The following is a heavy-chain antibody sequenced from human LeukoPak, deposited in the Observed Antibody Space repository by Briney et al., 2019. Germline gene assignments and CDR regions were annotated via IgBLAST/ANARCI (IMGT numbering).Heavy chain of an antibody. V-gene: IGHV1-24*01. CDR1: GYTLIDVS. D-gene: IGHD5-18*01. CDR3: ATAEYSYGLFDY. J-gene: IGHJ4*02. Sequence: GASVKVSCKVSGYTLIDVSMHWVRQAPGKGFEWMGGFDPEDGETIYAQKFQGRATMTEDTSTDTAYMELSSLRSEDTAVYYCATAEYSYGLFDYWGQGTLVTVSS. CDR2: FDPEDGET.